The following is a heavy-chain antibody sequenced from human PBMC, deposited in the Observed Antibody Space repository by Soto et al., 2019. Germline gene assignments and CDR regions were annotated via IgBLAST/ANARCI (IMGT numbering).Heavy chain of an antibody. Sequence: QVQLVQSGAEVKKPGASVKVSCKTSGYTFASSGISWVRQAPGQGLEWMGWISAYKRNTNYAQKPQGRLPLAPDSTTSTAYMELRSLRSDDTAGYYWARVYGSGAPSAFFFDYWGQGTLVTVSS. CDR3: ARVYGSGAPSAFFFDY. CDR1: GYTFASSG. CDR2: ISAYKRNT. J-gene: IGHJ4*02. D-gene: IGHD3-10*01. V-gene: IGHV1-18*04.